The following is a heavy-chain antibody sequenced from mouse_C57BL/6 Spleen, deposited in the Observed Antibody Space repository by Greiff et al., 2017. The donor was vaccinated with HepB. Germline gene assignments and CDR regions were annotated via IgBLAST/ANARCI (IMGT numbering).Heavy chain of an antibody. CDR3: ARQGIYLKYFDV. Sequence: EVQGVESGGDLVKPGGSLKLSCAASGFTFSSYGMSWVRQTPDKRLEWVATISSGGSYTYYPDSVKGRFTISRDNAKNTLYLQMSSLKSEDTAMYYCARQGIYLKYFDVWGTGTTVTVSS. D-gene: IGHD5-5*01. CDR2: ISSGGSYT. V-gene: IGHV5-6*01. CDR1: GFTFSSYG. J-gene: IGHJ1*03.